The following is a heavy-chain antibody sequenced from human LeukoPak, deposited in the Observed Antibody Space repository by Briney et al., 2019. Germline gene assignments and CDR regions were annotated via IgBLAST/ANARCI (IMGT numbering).Heavy chain of an antibody. CDR2: ISGSGGST. J-gene: IGHJ4*02. CDR3: AKVSGVDLYVFDY. Sequence: GGSLRLSCAASGFTFSNYAMSWVRQAPGKGLEWVSAISGSGGSTYYADSVKGRFTISRDNSKNTLYLQMNSLRAEDTAVYYCAKVSGVDLYVFDYWGQGTLVTVSS. CDR1: GFTFSNYA. D-gene: IGHD2-15*01. V-gene: IGHV3-23*01.